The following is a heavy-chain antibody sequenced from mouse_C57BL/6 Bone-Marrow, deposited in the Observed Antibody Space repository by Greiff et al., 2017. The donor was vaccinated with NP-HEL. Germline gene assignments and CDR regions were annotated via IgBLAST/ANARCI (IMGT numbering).Heavy chain of an antibody. CDR3: TTCYGDY. Sequence: VQLKQSGAELVRPGASVKLSCTASGFNIKDDYMHWVKQRPEQGLEWIGWIDPENGDTEYASKFQGKATITADTSSNTAYLQLRSLTSEDTAVYYCTTCYGDYWGQGTTLTVSS. D-gene: IGHD1-1*02. CDR1: GFNIKDDY. J-gene: IGHJ2*01. V-gene: IGHV14-4*01. CDR2: IDPENGDT.